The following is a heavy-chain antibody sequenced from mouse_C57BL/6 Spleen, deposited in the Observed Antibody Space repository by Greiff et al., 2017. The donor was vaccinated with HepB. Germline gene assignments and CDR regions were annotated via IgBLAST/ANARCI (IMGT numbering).Heavy chain of an antibody. V-gene: IGHV3-6*01. CDR2: ISYDGSN. J-gene: IGHJ3*01. CDR3: ADEGFAY. CDR1: GYSITSGYY. Sequence: DVQLQESGPGLVKPSQSLSLTCSVPGYSITSGYYWNWIRQFPGNKLEWMGYISYDGSNNYNPSLKNRISITRDTSKNQFFLKLNSVTTEDTATYYCADEGFAYWGQGTLVTVSA.